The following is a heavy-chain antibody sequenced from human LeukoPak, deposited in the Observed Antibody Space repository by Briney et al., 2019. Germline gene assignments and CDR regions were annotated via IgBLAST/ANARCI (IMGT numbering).Heavy chain of an antibody. CDR1: GFTFDDYA. CDR3: AKDTYGSGSYPDY. D-gene: IGHD3-10*01. J-gene: IGHJ4*02. Sequence: GGSLRLSCAASGFTFDDYAMHWVRQAPGKGLEWVSGISWNSGSIGYADSVKGRFTISRDNAKNSPYLQMNSLRAEDTALYYCAKDTYGSGSYPDYWGQGTLVTVSS. CDR2: ISWNSGSI. V-gene: IGHV3-9*01.